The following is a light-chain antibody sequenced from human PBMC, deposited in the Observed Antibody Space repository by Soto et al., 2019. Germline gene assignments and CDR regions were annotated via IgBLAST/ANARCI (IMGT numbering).Light chain of an antibody. J-gene: IGKJ1*01. CDR2: DAS. CDR3: QQRSNWPPGGT. CDR1: QSVSSY. V-gene: IGKV3-11*01. Sequence: EIVLTQSPATLSLSPGERATLSCRASQSVSSYLAWYQQKPGQAPRLLIYDASNRATGIPARFSGSGSGTDFTLTISSLEXEDFAVYYCQQRSNWPPGGTFGQGTKVDIK.